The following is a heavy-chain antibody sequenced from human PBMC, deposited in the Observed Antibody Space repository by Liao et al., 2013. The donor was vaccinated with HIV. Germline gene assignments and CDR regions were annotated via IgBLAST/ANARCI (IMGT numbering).Heavy chain of an antibody. CDR2: FTSGSI. Sequence: QVQLQESGPGLVKPSETLSLTCTVSGSSITTYYWSWIRQPAGKGLEWIGRFTSGSINYNSSLKSRVTVSVDTSKNQFSLKLSSVTAADTAVYYCARTRRHYGSKIVHYYYFYMTSGRRNHGH. CDR3: ARTRRHYGSKIVHYYYFYMTS. V-gene: IGHV4-4*07. D-gene: IGHD3-10*01. J-gene: IGHJ6*03. CDR1: GSSITTYY.